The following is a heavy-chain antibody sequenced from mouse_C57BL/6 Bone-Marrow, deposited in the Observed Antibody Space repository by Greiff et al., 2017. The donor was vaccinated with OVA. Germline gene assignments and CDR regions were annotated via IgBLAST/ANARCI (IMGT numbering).Heavy chain of an antibody. CDR2: IYPGSGST. Sequence: QVQLQQPGAELVKPGASVKLSCKASGYTFTSYWITWVKQRPGQGLEWIGEIYPGSGSTNYNEKFKGKATLTVDTSSSTAYMQLSSLTSEDTAVYYCARDLYYCGSSYGNWYFDVWGTGTTVTVSS. CDR1: GYTFTSYW. D-gene: IGHD1-1*01. J-gene: IGHJ1*03. CDR3: ARDLYYCGSSYGNWYFDV. V-gene: IGHV1-55*01.